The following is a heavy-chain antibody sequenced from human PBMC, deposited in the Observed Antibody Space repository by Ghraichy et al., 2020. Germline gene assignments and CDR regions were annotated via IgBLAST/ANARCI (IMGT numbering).Heavy chain of an antibody. Sequence: GESLNISCQASGYIFANYWIGWVRQMPGIGLQWMGIILPVNSDTRYSPFFQGQVTISADKSINTAYLQWSSLRASDAAMYYCVRHRDGYNPLDTWGQGTLVTVSS. D-gene: IGHD5-24*01. J-gene: IGHJ5*02. CDR2: ILPVNSDT. V-gene: IGHV5-51*01. CDR3: VRHRDGYNPLDT. CDR1: GYIFANYW.